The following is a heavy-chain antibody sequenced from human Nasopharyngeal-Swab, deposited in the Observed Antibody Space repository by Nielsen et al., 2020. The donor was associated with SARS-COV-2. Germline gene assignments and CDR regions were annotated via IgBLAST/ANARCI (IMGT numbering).Heavy chain of an antibody. D-gene: IGHD3-10*01. Sequence: GGSLRLSCAASGFTFSDYYMSWIRQAPGKGLEWVSYISSSSSYTNYADSVKGRFTISRDNAKNSLYLQVNSLRADDTAVYYCARGSIRGIIISDFDYWGQGTLVTVSS. CDR3: ARGSIRGIIISDFDY. CDR1: GFTFSDYY. V-gene: IGHV3-11*05. CDR2: ISSSSSYT. J-gene: IGHJ4*02.